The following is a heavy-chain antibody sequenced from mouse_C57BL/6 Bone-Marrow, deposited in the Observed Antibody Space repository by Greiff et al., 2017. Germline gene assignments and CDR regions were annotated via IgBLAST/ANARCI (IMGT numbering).Heavy chain of an antibody. CDR3: TRGGYSNLHCY. CDR1: GFTFSSYA. D-gene: IGHD2-5*01. J-gene: IGHJ2*01. V-gene: IGHV5-9-1*02. CDR2: ISSGGDYI. Sequence: EVKLVESGEGLVKPGGSLKLSCAASGFTFSSYAMFWVRQTPEKRLEWVAYISSGGDYIYYADTVKGRFTISRDNARNTLYLQMSSLKSEDTAMYYCTRGGYSNLHCYWGQGTTLTVSS.